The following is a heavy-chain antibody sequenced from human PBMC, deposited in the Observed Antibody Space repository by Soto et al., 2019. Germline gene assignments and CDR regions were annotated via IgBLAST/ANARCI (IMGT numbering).Heavy chain of an antibody. CDR3: ARGVDNGVDV. D-gene: IGHD2-8*01. V-gene: IGHV1-8*01. Sequence: QVQLVQSGAEVTKPGASVKVSCKASGYTFTSYDINWVRQATGQGLEWMGWMSPNSGATGYAQKFQGRVTITRDTSISTVYMELSNLRSEDTAIYYCARGVDNGVDVWGQGSTVTVSS. CDR2: MSPNSGAT. CDR1: GYTFTSYD. J-gene: IGHJ6*02.